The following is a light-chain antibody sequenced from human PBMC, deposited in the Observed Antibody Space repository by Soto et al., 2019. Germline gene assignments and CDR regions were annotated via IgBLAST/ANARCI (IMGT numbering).Light chain of an antibody. V-gene: IGKV1-5*03. CDR1: QTISSW. CDR2: KAS. CDR3: QQYNSYS. Sequence: DIQMTQSPSTLSGSVGDRVTITCRASQTISSWLAWYQQTPGKAPKLLIYKASTLKSGVPSRFSGSGSGTEFTLTISSLQPDDFATYYCQQYNSYSFGQGTKVDIK. J-gene: IGKJ1*01.